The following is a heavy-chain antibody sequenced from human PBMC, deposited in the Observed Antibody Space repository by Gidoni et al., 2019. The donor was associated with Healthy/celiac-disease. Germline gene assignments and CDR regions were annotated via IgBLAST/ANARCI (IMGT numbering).Heavy chain of an antibody. CDR1: GFPFSSYW. V-gene: IGHV3-7*01. Sequence: EVQLVESGGGLVQPGGSLRLSCAASGFPFSSYWMSWVRQAPGKGLEWVANIKQDGSEKYYVDSVKGRFTISRDNAKNSLYLQMNSLRAEDTAVYYCARRDGPPLKYYFDYWGQGTLVTVSS. CDR2: IKQDGSEK. J-gene: IGHJ4*02. CDR3: ARRDGPPLKYYFDY.